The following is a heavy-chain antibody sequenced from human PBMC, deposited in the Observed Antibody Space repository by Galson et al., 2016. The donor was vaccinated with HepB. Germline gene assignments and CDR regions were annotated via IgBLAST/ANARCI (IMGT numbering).Heavy chain of an antibody. CDR2: IYYSGST. Sequence: LSLTCTVSGGSISSDDHYWSWIRQHPGKGLEWIGYIYYSGSTYYTPSLKSRVTISVDTSKNQFSLKLSSVTAADTAVYCCARVRRGYSGYDKAFDIWGQGTMVTVSS. CDR3: ARVRRGYSGYDKAFDI. CDR1: GGSISSDDHY. J-gene: IGHJ3*02. D-gene: IGHD5-12*01. V-gene: IGHV4-31*03.